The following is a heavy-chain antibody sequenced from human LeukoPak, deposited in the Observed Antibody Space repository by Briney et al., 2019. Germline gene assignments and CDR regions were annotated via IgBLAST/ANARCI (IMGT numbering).Heavy chain of an antibody. Sequence: PSETLSLTCTVSGGSVSSGSYYWSWIRQPPGKGLEWIGYIYYSGSTNYNPSLKSRVTISVDTSKNQFSLKLSSVIAADTAVYYCARERGYYGSGSHNDAFDIWGQGTMVTVSS. CDR3: ARERGYYGSGSHNDAFDI. D-gene: IGHD3-10*01. J-gene: IGHJ3*02. V-gene: IGHV4-61*01. CDR1: GGSVSSGSYY. CDR2: IYYSGST.